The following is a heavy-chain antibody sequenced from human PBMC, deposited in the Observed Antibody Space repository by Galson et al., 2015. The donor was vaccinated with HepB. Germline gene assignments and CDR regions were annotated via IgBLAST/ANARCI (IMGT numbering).Heavy chain of an antibody. Sequence: SLRLSCAASGFTFSSYSMNWVRQAPGKGLEWVSSISSSSSYIYYADSVKGRFTISRDNAKNSLYLQMNSLRAEDTAVYYCARGAGADYYGSSYWGQGTLVTVSS. CDR1: GFTFSSYS. V-gene: IGHV3-21*01. CDR2: ISSSSSYI. J-gene: IGHJ4*02. D-gene: IGHD3-10*01. CDR3: ARGAGADYYGSSY.